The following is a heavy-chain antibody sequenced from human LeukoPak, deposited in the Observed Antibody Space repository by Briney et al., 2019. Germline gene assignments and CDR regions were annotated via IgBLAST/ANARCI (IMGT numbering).Heavy chain of an antibody. V-gene: IGHV4-59*01. CDR1: GGSISSYY. J-gene: IGHJ6*03. Sequence: SETLSLTCTVSGGSISSYYWSWIRQPPGKGLEWIGFIYYSGSTNYNPSLKSRVTISVDTSKNQFSLKLSSVTAADTAVYYCARDRVVVAATQEYYYYYMDVWGKGTTVTVSS. CDR2: IYYSGST. CDR3: ARDRVVVAATQEYYYYYMDV. D-gene: IGHD2-15*01.